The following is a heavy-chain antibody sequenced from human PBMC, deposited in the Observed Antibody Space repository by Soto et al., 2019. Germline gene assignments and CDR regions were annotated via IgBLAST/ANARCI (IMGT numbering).Heavy chain of an antibody. V-gene: IGHV1-3*05. CDR1: GYTFTSYA. CDR2: INAGNGNT. Sequence: QVQLVQSGAEEKKPGASVKVSCKASGYTFTSYAMHWVRQAPGQRLEWMGWINAGNGNTKYSQKFQGRVTITRDTSAGTAYMELSSLRAEDTAVYYCARTIVVWTALDYWGQAALVAVSS. J-gene: IGHJ4*02. CDR3: ARTIVVWTALDY. D-gene: IGHD2-21*02.